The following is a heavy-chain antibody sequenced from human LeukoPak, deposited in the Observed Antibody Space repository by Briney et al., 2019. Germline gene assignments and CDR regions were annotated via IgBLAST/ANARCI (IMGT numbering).Heavy chain of an antibody. D-gene: IGHD3-10*01. CDR3: ARLSAYYYGAFFYYYMDV. Sequence: GGSLRLSCEGSGFSFSSYWMTWVRQSPGKGPEWVANIKQDESERYTVDSVKGRFTISRDNAKNSVYLHMNSLRAEDTALYYCARLSAYYYGAFFYYYMDVWGKGTTVTVSS. J-gene: IGHJ6*03. V-gene: IGHV3-7*01. CDR1: GFSFSSYW. CDR2: IKQDESER.